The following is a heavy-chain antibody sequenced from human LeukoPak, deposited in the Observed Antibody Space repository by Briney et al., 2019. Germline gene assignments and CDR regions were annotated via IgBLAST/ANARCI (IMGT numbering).Heavy chain of an antibody. CDR3: ARAPGYYGSSGYYQFDY. J-gene: IGHJ4*02. D-gene: IGHD3-22*01. Sequence: GASVKVSCKASGYTFISYGISWVRQAPGQGLEWMGWISAYNGNTNYAQKLQGRVTMTTDTSTSTAYMELRSLRSDDTAVYYCARAPGYYGSSGYYQFDYWGQGTLVTVSS. CDR2: ISAYNGNT. V-gene: IGHV1-18*01. CDR1: GYTFISYG.